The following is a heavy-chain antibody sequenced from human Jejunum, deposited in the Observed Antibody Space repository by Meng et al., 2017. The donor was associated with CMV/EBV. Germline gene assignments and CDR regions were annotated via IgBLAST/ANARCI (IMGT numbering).Heavy chain of an antibody. CDR1: GFTFSKFG. D-gene: IGHD1-26*01. V-gene: IGHV3-33*03. Sequence: CGAAGFTFSKFGMHWVRQAPGKGLEWVAVIWGDGSEKYYSDSVKGRFTIFRDNPRNTLYLQMNSLRPDDTARYFCAKGGSGSYDWFDPWGQGTLVTVSS. CDR3: AKGGSGSYDWFDP. J-gene: IGHJ5*02. CDR2: IWGDGSEK.